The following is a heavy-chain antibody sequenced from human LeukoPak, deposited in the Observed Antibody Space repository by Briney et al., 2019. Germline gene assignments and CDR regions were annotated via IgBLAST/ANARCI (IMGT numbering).Heavy chain of an antibody. CDR3: ARDESSSSWLNYFDY. CDR2: ISSSSSYI. D-gene: IGHD6-13*01. J-gene: IGHJ4*02. V-gene: IGHV3-21*01. CDR1: GFTFDDYA. Sequence: GGSLRLSCAASGFTFDDYAMHWVRQAPGKGLEWVSSISSSSSYIYYADSVKGRFTISRDNAKNSLYLQMNSLRAEDTAVYYCARDESSSSWLNYFDYWGQGTLVTVSS.